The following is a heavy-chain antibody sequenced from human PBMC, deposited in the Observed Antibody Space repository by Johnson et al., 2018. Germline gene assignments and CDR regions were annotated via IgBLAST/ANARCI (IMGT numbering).Heavy chain of an antibody. CDR2: TSYDGSNK. V-gene: IGHV3-30*18. Sequence: QVQLVESGGGVVQPGRSLRLSCVASQFTFSSYGMHWVRQAPGKGLEWVAGTSYDGSNKYYAHSVKGRFTISRDNSKNTLHLQMSGLRTEDTAVYYCAKDVNRYGTCNSCSGVSDIWGQGTNVTVSS. CDR3: AKDVNRYGTCNSCSGVSDI. D-gene: IGHD2/OR15-2a*01. CDR1: QFTFSSYG. J-gene: IGHJ3*02.